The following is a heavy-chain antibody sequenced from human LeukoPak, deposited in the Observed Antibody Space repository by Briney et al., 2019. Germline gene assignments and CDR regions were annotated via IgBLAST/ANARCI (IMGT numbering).Heavy chain of an antibody. CDR1: GGSISSGGYY. V-gene: IGHV4-31*03. CDR3: ARRGYSYGYGGFGGVNWFDP. Sequence: PSETLSLTCTVSGGSISSGGYYWSWIRQHPGKGLEWIGYIYYSGSTYYNPSLKSRATISVDTSKNQFSLKLSSVTAADTAVYYCARRGYSYGYGGFGGVNWFDPWGQGTLVTVSS. CDR2: IYYSGST. J-gene: IGHJ5*02. D-gene: IGHD5-18*01.